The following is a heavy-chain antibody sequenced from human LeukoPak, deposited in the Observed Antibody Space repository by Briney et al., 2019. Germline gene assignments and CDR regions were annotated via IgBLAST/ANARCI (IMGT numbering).Heavy chain of an antibody. V-gene: IGHV1-69*13. CDR2: IIPIFGTA. J-gene: IGHJ5*02. D-gene: IGHD2-15*01. CDR3: ARALGYCSSGSCYSGWFDP. Sequence: SVKVSCKASGGTFSSYAISWVRQAPGQGLEWMGGIIPIFGTANYAQKFQGRVTITADESTSTAYMELSSLRSEDTAVYYCARALGYCSSGSCYSGWFDPWGQGTLVTVSS. CDR1: GGTFSSYA.